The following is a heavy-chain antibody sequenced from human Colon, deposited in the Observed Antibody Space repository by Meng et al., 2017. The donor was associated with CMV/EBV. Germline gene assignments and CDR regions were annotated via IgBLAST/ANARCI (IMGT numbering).Heavy chain of an antibody. J-gene: IGHJ4*02. CDR3: ALPKGDY. V-gene: IGHV2-5*02. CDR1: GFSLSTHGVS. Sequence: LTLTFTFSGFSLSTHGVSVGWIRQPPGKALEWLALIYWDDDKRYRSSLKSRLTITKDTSKNQVVLTMSNMDPLDTATYYCALPKGDYWGQGILVTVSS. CDR2: IYWDDDK.